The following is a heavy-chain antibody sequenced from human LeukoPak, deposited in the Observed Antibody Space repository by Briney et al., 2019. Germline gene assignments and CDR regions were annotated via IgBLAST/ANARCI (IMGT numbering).Heavy chain of an antibody. CDR1: GFTFSSYG. CDR2: IWYDGSNK. J-gene: IGHJ4*02. CDR3: ARGGWLLSQGFDY. Sequence: PGGSLRLSCAASGFTFSSYGMHWVRQAPGKGLEWVAVIWYDGSNKYYADSVKGRFTISRDNSKNTLYLQMNSLRAEDTAVYYCARGGWLLSQGFDYWGQGTLVTVSS. D-gene: IGHD4-23*01. V-gene: IGHV3-33*01.